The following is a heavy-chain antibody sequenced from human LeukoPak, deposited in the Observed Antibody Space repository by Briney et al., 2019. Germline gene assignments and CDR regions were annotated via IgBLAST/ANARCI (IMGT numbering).Heavy chain of an antibody. J-gene: IGHJ3*02. CDR3: ARDWGSSGYYYPRIRGREHDAFDI. CDR2: IYHSGST. D-gene: IGHD3-22*01. Sequence: PSETLSLTCTVSGYSISSGYYWGWIRQPPGKGLEWIGSIYHSGSTYYNPSLKSRVTISVDTSKNQFSLKLSSVTAADTAVYYCARDWGSSGYYYPRIRGREHDAFDIWGQGTMVTVSS. CDR1: GYSISSGYY. V-gene: IGHV4-38-2*02.